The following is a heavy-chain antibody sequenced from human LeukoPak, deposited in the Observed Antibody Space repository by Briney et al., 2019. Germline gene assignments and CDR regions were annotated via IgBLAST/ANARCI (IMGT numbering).Heavy chain of an antibody. CDR1: GFPFSIFA. V-gene: IGHV3-23*01. D-gene: IGHD6-19*01. J-gene: IGHJ4*02. CDR2: ITSSGDKT. Sequence: GGSLRLSCAASGFPFSIFALSWVRQAPGKGLEWVSSITSSGDKTYYADSVKGRFTVSRDNSKKTVDLQMNSLRAEDTALYYCAKDPNFSSGWYLADYWGQGTLVTVPS. CDR3: AKDPNFSSGWYLADY.